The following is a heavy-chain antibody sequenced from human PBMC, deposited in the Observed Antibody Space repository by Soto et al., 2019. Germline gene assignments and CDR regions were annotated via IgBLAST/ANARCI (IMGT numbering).Heavy chain of an antibody. J-gene: IGHJ6*02. CDR3: AGGLNDYGDYYYGMDV. D-gene: IGHD4-17*01. Sequence: SETLSLTCTVSGGSISSSGYYWGWIRQPPGKGLEWIGSIYSGGSTYYNPSLKSRVTMSVDMSKNQISLKLTSVSAADTAVYYCAGGLNDYGDYYYGMDVWGQGTTVTVS. V-gene: IGHV4-39*07. CDR1: GGSISSSGYY. CDR2: IYSGGST.